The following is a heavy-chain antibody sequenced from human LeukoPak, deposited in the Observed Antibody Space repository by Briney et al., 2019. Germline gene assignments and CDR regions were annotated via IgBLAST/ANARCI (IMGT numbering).Heavy chain of an antibody. J-gene: IGHJ5*02. V-gene: IGHV1-8*01. D-gene: IGHD1-26*01. Sequence: VASVKVSCKASGYTFTSYDINWVRQATGQGLEWMGWMNPNSGNTGYAQKFQGRVTITADESTSTAYMELSSLRSEDTAVYYCARVWELRDWFDPWGQGTLVTVSS. CDR3: ARVWELRDWFDP. CDR1: GYTFTSYD. CDR2: MNPNSGNT.